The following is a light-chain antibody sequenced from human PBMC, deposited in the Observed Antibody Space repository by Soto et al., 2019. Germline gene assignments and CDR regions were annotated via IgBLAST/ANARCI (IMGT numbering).Light chain of an antibody. Sequence: QSVLTQPPSVSGAPGQRVTISCTGSSSNIGAGYDVHWYQQLPGTDPKLLIYGNSNRPSGVPDRFSGSKSGTSASLAITGLQAEDEADYYCQSYDSSLSGPVVFGGGTQLTVL. CDR3: QSYDSSLSGPVV. CDR1: SSNIGAGYD. V-gene: IGLV1-40*01. J-gene: IGLJ2*01. CDR2: GNS.